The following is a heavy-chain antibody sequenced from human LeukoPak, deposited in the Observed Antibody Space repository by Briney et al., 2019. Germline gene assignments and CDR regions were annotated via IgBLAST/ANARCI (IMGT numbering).Heavy chain of an antibody. CDR3: AREGQLSKNWFDP. CDR2: INLSGST. J-gene: IGHJ5*02. V-gene: IGHV4-34*01. Sequence: SETLSLTCAVYGGSFSGYYWSWIRQPPGKGLEWIGEINLSGSTNYNPSLKSRVTISVDTSKNQFSLKLSSVTAADTAVYYCAREGQLSKNWFDPWGQGTLVTVSS. D-gene: IGHD6-6*01. CDR1: GGSFSGYY.